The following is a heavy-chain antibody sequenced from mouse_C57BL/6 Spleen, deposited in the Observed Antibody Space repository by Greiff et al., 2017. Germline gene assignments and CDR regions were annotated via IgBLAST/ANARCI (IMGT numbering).Heavy chain of an antibody. CDR3: VRGGWDYYGSSPHWYFDV. J-gene: IGHJ1*03. CDR1: GFTLNTYA. V-gene: IGHV10-3*01. D-gene: IGHD1-1*01. Sequence: EVHLVESGGGLVQPKGSLQLSCAASGFTLNTYAMHWVRQAPGKGLEWVARIRSKSSNYATYYADSVKDRLTISREDSKSMLYLQMNNLKTEDTAMYYCVRGGWDYYGSSPHWYFDVWGTGTTVTVSS. CDR2: IRSKSSNYAT.